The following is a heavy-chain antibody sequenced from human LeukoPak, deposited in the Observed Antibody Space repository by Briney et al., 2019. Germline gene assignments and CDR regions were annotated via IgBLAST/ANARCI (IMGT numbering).Heavy chain of an antibody. CDR3: ARVTSISWDY. Sequence: GGSLRLSCTASGFTFNNYWMSWVRQAPGKGLEWVANIKQDGSERYYLDSVKGRFTISRDNAKNSLYLQMNSLRAEDTAVYYCARVTSISWDYWGQGTLVTVSS. CDR2: IKQDGSER. J-gene: IGHJ4*02. V-gene: IGHV3-7*04. D-gene: IGHD6-13*01. CDR1: GFTFNNYW.